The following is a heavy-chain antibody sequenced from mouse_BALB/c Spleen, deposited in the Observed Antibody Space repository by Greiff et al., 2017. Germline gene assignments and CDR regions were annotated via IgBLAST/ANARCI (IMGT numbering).Heavy chain of an antibody. CDR1: GYTFTSYW. Sequence: VQLQQSGAELARPGASVKLSCKASGYTFTSYWMQWVKQRPGQGLEWIGAIYPGDGDTRYTQKFKGKATLTADKSSSTAYMQLSSLASEDSAVFYCARGDGYYGGYWGQGTTLTVSS. CDR3: ARGDGYYGGY. D-gene: IGHD2-3*01. CDR2: IYPGDGDT. V-gene: IGHV1-87*01. J-gene: IGHJ2*01.